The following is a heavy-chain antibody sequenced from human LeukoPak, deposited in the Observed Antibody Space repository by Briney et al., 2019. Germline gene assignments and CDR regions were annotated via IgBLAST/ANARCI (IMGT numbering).Heavy chain of an antibody. V-gene: IGHV4-59*01. CDR1: GGSIGSYY. D-gene: IGHD5-24*01. J-gene: IGHJ4*02. CDR2: IYNSGST. CDR3: ARSRDGYNLDY. Sequence: PSETLSLTCTVSGGSIGSYYWTWIRQPPGKGQEWIGYIYNSGSTNYNPSLKSRVTISVDTSKNQFSLKLSSVTAADTAVYYCARSRDGYNLDYWGQGTLVTVSS.